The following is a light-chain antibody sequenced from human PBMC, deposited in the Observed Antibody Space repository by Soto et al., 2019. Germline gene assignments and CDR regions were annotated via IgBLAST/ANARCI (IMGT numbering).Light chain of an antibody. J-gene: IGKJ4*01. CDR3: QHFKTYPQT. Sequence: INLTLCPFFLSAYEGDRVTITCRPSQAVPNKMAWYQQKPGKPPKLLIYAESTLHSGVPSRFSGRKSGTQFTLTIGSLQPEDFATYYCQHFKTYPQTFGGGTKVDIK. V-gene: IGKV1-9*01. CDR2: AES. CDR1: QAVPNK.